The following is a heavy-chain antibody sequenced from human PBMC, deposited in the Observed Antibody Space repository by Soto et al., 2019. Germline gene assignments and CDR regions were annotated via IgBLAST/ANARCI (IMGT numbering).Heavy chain of an antibody. Sequence: GGSLRLSCAASGFTFSSYAMHWVRQAPGKGLEWVAVKSYDGSNKCYADSVKGRFTISRDISKNTLYLQMNSLRAEDTAVYYCARGADGFGELFLCWYWGQGTLVTVSS. D-gene: IGHD3-10*01. V-gene: IGHV3-30-3*01. CDR1: GFTFSSYA. CDR3: ARGADGFGELFLCWY. J-gene: IGHJ4*02. CDR2: KSYDGSNK.